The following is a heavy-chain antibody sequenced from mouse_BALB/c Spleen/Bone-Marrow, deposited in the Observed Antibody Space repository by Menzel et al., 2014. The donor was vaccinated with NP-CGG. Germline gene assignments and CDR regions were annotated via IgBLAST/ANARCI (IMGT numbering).Heavy chain of an antibody. D-gene: IGHD5-1*01. V-gene: IGHV7-3*02. CDR1: GFTFTDYY. CDR2: IRNKAKGYTT. J-gene: IGHJ1*01. Sequence: EVQRVESGGGSVQPGGSLRLSCATSGFTFTDYYMSWVRQPPGKALEWLGFIRNKAKGYTTDYSASVKGRFTISRDNSQRILYLQMNTLRAEDSATYYCARDEYVGIYWYFDVWGAGTTVIVSS. CDR3: ARDEYVGIYWYFDV.